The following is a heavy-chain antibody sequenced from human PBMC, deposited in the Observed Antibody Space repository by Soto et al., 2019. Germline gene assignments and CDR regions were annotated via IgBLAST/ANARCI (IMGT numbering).Heavy chain of an antibody. CDR1: GFTFSRSP. D-gene: IGHD3-22*01. CDR3: TVWQISVPMIVVVPNTLFDL. Sequence: SVKVSCKASGFTFSRSPMQWVRQARGQRLEWVGWIVVGTGNTNNAQKFQERVTITRDMSTRTAYLELSSLRSDETAVYHCTVWQISVPMIVVVPNTLFDLWGQ. V-gene: IGHV1-58*02. J-gene: IGHJ4*01. CDR2: IVVGTGNT.